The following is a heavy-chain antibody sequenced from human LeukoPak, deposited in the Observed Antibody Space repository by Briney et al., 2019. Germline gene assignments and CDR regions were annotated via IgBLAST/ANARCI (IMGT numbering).Heavy chain of an antibody. CDR3: ARGPPNYSSSGYVGDY. J-gene: IGHJ4*02. Sequence: GGSLRLSCAASGFTFSDYYMNWIRQAPGKGLEWVSYISGSGDTIYYADSVKGRFTISRDNAKNSLYLQMNSLRAEDTAVYYCARGPPNYSSSGYVGDYRGQGTLVTVSS. V-gene: IGHV3-11*04. D-gene: IGHD6-13*01. CDR2: ISGSGDTI. CDR1: GFTFSDYY.